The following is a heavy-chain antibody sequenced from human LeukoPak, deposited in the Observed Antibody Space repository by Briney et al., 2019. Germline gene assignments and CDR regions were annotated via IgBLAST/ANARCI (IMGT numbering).Heavy chain of an antibody. CDR3: AKDHYDRSGYSGLGGGIDY. CDR1: GFTFSSYA. Sequence: GASLRLSCAASGFTFSSYAMSWVRQAPGKGLEWVSAISGSGGSTYYADSVKGRFTISRDNSKNTLYLQMNSLRAEGMAVYYFAKDHYDRSGYSGLGGGIDYWGQGTLVTVSS. V-gene: IGHV3-23*01. CDR2: ISGSGGST. J-gene: IGHJ4*02. D-gene: IGHD3-22*01.